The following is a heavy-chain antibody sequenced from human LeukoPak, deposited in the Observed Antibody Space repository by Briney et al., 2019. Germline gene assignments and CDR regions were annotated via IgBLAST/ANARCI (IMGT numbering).Heavy chain of an antibody. Sequence: PGGSLRLSCAASGFTFSSFGMHWVRQAPGKGLEWVAVIWYDGSNKYHADSVKGRFTISRDNSKNTVYLQMNSLRAEDTAVYYCARDISGTGGFDPRGQGTLVTVSS. J-gene: IGHJ5*02. V-gene: IGHV3-33*01. CDR2: IWYDGSNK. D-gene: IGHD1-20*01. CDR3: ARDISGTGGFDP. CDR1: GFTFSSFG.